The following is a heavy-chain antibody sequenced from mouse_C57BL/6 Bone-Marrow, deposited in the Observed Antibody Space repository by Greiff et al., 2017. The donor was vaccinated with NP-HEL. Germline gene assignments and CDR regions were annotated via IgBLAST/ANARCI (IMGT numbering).Heavy chain of an antibody. D-gene: IGHD1-1*01. J-gene: IGHJ3*01. Sequence: EVQGVESGGGLVQPGGSLKLSCAASGFTFSDYYMYWVRQTPEKRLEWVAYISNGGGSTYYPDTVKGRFTISRDNAKNTLYLQMSRLKSEDTAMYYCARHSIYYYAPCAYWGQGTLVTVSA. CDR3: ARHSIYYYAPCAY. CDR2: ISNGGGST. V-gene: IGHV5-12*01. CDR1: GFTFSDYY.